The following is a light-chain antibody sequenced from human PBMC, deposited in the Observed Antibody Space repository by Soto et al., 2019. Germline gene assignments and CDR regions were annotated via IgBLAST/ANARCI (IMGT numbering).Light chain of an antibody. CDR1: QGISSY. V-gene: IGKV1-12*01. CDR2: AAS. CDR3: QQANSFPIT. Sequence: DIQMTQSPSSVSASVGDRVTIXXRASQGISSYLAWYQQKPGKAPKLXIYAASNLQSGVPSRFSVSGFGTDFTLTIGSLQPEDFATYYCQQANSFPITFGQGTRLEIK. J-gene: IGKJ5*01.